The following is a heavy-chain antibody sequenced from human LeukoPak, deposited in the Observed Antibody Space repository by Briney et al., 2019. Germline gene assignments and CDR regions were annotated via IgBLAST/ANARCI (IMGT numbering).Heavy chain of an antibody. V-gene: IGHV4-39*01. CDR2: IYHTGTT. CDR1: GGSISSSNYY. D-gene: IGHD3-22*01. J-gene: IGHJ2*01. Sequence: PSETLSLTCTVSGGSISSSNYYRGWIRQPPGKGLEWIGGIYHTGTTHYNPSLRSRGTISIATSRNQFSLRLTSVTAADTATYYCTRRAYYDSSGYNPTAGYFDLWGRGTLVTVSS. CDR3: TRRAYYDSSGYNPTAGYFDL.